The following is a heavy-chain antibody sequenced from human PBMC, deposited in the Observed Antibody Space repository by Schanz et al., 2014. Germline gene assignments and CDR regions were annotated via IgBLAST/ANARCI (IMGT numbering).Heavy chain of an antibody. CDR3: ARGRALDY. J-gene: IGHJ4*02. CDR1: GGTFSTYT. V-gene: IGHV1-69*02. Sequence: QVQLVQSGAEVKKPGSSVKVSCKASGGTFSTYTIGGGGQAPGQGLEWMGRIIPILGIANYAQKFQGRVTNTADKSTSTAYMELRSLRSDDTAVYYCARGRALDYWGQGTLVTVSS. CDR2: IIPILGIA.